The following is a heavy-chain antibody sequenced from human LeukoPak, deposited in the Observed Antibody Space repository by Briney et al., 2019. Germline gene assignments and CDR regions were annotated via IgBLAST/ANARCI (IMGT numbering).Heavy chain of an antibody. Sequence: GSLRLSCAASGFTFSSCSMNWVRQAPGKGLEWVSSISSSGSYIYYADSVKGRFTISRDNAKNSLYLQMNSLRAEDTAVYYCARDVLWFGELLLSGAFDIWGQGTMVTVSS. CDR1: GFTFSSCS. J-gene: IGHJ3*02. CDR2: ISSSGSYI. CDR3: ARDVLWFGELLLSGAFDI. V-gene: IGHV3-21*01. D-gene: IGHD3-10*01.